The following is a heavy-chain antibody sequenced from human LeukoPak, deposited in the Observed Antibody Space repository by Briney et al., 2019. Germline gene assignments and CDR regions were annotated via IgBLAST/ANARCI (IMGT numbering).Heavy chain of an antibody. V-gene: IGHV3-21*01. D-gene: IGHD3-3*01. Sequence: PGGSLRLSCAASGFTFSSYSMNWVRQAPGKGLEWVSSISSSSSYIYYADSVKGRFTISRDNAKNSLYLQMNSLRAEDTAVYYCASPGSGRGRGAFDIWGQGTMVTVSS. J-gene: IGHJ3*02. CDR1: GFTFSSYS. CDR2: ISSSSSYI. CDR3: ASPGSGRGRGAFDI.